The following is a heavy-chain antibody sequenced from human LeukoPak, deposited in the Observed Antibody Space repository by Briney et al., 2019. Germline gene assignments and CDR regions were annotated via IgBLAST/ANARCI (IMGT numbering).Heavy chain of an antibody. Sequence: SETLSLTCTVSGDSISSYYWSWTRQPPGKGLEWIGYIYTSGGNNYIPSLKGRVTISIDTSKNQFSLKLSSVTAADSAVYYCARLTRLSTSPDRYYLDYWGQGTLVTVSS. J-gene: IGHJ4*02. CDR2: IYTSGGN. CDR3: ARLTRLSTSPDRYYLDY. D-gene: IGHD6-6*01. V-gene: IGHV4-4*09. CDR1: GDSISSYY.